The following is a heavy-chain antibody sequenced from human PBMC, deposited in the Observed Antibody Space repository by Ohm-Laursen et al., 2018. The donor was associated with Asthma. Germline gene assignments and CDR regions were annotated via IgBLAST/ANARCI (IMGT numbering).Heavy chain of an antibody. CDR1: GFTFSSYG. D-gene: IGHD3-22*01. V-gene: IGHV3-30*18. CDR3: AKMLDYYDSSGSSDI. J-gene: IGHJ3*02. Sequence: SLRLSCSASGFTFSSYGMHWVRQAPGKGLEWVADISYVGSNKYYADSVKGRFTISRDNSKNTLYLQMNSLRAEDTAVYYCAKMLDYYDSSGSSDIWGQGTMVTVSS. CDR2: ISYVGSNK.